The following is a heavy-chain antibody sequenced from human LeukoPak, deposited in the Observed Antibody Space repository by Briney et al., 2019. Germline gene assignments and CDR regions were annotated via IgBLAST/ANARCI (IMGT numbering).Heavy chain of an antibody. CDR1: GFTFSSYE. J-gene: IGHJ4*02. V-gene: IGHV3-48*03. CDR3: ARDGGGSIAARPVDY. D-gene: IGHD6-6*01. CDR2: ISSSGSTI. Sequence: GGSLRLSCAASGFTFSSYEMNWVRQAPGKGLEWVSYISSSGSTIYYADSVKGRFTISRDNAKNSLYLQMNSLRAEDTAVYYCARDGGGSIAARPVDYWGQGTLVTVSS.